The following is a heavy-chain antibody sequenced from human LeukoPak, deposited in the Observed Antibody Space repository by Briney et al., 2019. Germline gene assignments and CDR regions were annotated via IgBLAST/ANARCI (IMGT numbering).Heavy chain of an antibody. V-gene: IGHV4-61*08. CDR1: GGSISSGGYY. CDR3: ASHGCSGSSCSVFDY. D-gene: IGHD2-15*01. CDR2: IYYSGST. J-gene: IGHJ4*02. Sequence: SETLSLTCAVSGGSISSGGYYWSWIRQPPGKGLEWIGYIYYSGSTNYNPSLKSRVTISVDTSKNQFSLKLSSVTAADTAVYYCASHGCSGSSCSVFDYWGQGTLVTVSS.